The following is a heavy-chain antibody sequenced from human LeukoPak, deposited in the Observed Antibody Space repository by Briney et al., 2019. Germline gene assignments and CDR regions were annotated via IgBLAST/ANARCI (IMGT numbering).Heavy chain of an antibody. CDR3: AELGITMIGGV. D-gene: IGHD3-10*02. CDR2: ISSSGSTI. Sequence: GGSLRLSCAASGFTFSNYGMHWVRQAPGKGLEWVSYISSSGSTIYYADSVKGRFTISRDNAKNSLYLQMNSLRAEDTAVYYCAELGITMIGGVWGKGTTVTISS. J-gene: IGHJ6*04. V-gene: IGHV3-48*04. CDR1: GFTFSNYG.